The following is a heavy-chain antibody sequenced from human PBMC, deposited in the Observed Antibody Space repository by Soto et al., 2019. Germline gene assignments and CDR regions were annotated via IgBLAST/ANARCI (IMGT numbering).Heavy chain of an antibody. CDR1: GYTFFTYD. CDR3: ARNHAPTQSENWFDP. J-gene: IGHJ5*02. D-gene: IGHD4-17*01. Sequence: QVHLVQSGVEVKTPGASVKVSCQASGYTFFTYDISWVRQAPGQGLEWMGWISTYSGDTKYAQKFQGRVTMTTDTSTTTAYLALRSLRSADTAVYYCARNHAPTQSENWFDPGCQGTLVTVSS. V-gene: IGHV1-18*01. CDR2: ISTYSGDT.